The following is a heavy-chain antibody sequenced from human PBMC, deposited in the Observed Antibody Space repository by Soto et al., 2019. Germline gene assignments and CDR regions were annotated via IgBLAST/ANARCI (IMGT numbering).Heavy chain of an antibody. CDR2: ISSSSSYI. V-gene: IGHV3-21*01. J-gene: IGHJ5*02. D-gene: IGHD6-13*01. Sequence: PGGSLRLSCAASGFTFSSYSMNWVRQAPGKGLEWVSSISSSSSYIYYADSVKGRFTISRDNAKNSLYLQMNSLRAEDTAVYYCARSSSWYKLRNNNWFDPWGQGTLVTVSS. CDR3: ARSSSWYKLRNNNWFDP. CDR1: GFTFSSYS.